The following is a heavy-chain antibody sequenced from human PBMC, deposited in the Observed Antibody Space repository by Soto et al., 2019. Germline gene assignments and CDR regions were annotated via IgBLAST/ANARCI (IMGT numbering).Heavy chain of an antibody. J-gene: IGHJ5*02. CDR1: GYTFTSYD. D-gene: IGHD4-17*01. CDR2: MNPNSGNT. V-gene: IGHV1-8*01. Sequence: QVQLVQSGAEVKKPGASVKVSCKASGYTFTSYDINWVRQATGQGLEWMGWMNPNSGNTGYAQNFQGRVTMTRNTSISTAYMELSSLRSEDTALYYCARARRGVYGDWFDPWGQGTLVTVSS. CDR3: ARARRGVYGDWFDP.